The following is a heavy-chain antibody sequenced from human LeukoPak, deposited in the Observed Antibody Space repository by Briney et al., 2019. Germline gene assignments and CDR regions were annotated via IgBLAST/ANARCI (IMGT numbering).Heavy chain of an antibody. V-gene: IGHV3-30-3*01. Sequence: GSLRLSCAASGFIFSNHAMHWVRQAPGKGLEWVTIISYDGSNKYYADSVRGRFTISGDSSKNMLYLQMSSLRSDDTAVYYCARESRITAVGMDNWGQGTLVTVSS. CDR1: GFIFSNHA. CDR3: ARESRITAVGMDN. D-gene: IGHD6-13*01. J-gene: IGHJ4*02. CDR2: ISYDGSNK.